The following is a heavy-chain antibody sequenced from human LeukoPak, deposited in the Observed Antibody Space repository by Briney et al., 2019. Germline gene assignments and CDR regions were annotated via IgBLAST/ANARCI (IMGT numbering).Heavy chain of an antibody. Sequence: GGSLTLSCAASGFIVSTNYMNWVRQAPGKGLEWVSVLYADGGTAYADSVKGRFTVSRDNSKNTLYPQMNSLRVEDTAVYYCARDQVGCGGDCYGDAFDLWGQGTLVTVSS. J-gene: IGHJ3*01. V-gene: IGHV3-66*01. CDR2: LYADGGT. CDR3: ARDQVGCGGDCYGDAFDL. D-gene: IGHD2-21*02. CDR1: GFIVSTNY.